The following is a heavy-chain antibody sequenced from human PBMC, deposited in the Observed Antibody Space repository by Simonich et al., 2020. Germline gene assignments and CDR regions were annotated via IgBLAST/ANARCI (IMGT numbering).Heavy chain of an antibody. Sequence: QVQLQESGPGLVKPSETLSLTCTVSGGSISSYYWSWIRQPPGKGLEWIGYIYYSGSTNYNPSRKSRVTISVDTSKNQFSLKLSSVTAADTAVYYCARAFWDRTCYFDYWGQGTLVTVSS. V-gene: IGHV4-59*01. CDR1: GGSISSYY. J-gene: IGHJ4*02. CDR3: ARAFWDRTCYFDY. CDR2: IYYSGST. D-gene: IGHD1-26*01.